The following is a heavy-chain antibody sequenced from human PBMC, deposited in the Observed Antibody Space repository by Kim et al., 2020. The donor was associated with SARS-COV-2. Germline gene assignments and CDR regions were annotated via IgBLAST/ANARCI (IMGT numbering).Heavy chain of an antibody. J-gene: IGHJ3*02. Sequence: SGQKFQRRRTIPADEATSTAYMELSSLRSEDTAVYYCARSGRGTDDAFDIWGQGTMVTVSS. D-gene: IGHD3-10*01. CDR3: ARSGRGTDDAFDI. V-gene: IGHV1-69*01.